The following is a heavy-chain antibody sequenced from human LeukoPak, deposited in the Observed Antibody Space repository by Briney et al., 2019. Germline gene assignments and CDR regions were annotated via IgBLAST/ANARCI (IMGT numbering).Heavy chain of an antibody. J-gene: IGHJ4*02. CDR3: ASRYSSSWYYY. D-gene: IGHD6-13*01. CDR2: IYSGGST. CDR1: GFTFSDHW. V-gene: IGHV3-53*01. Sequence: GGSLRLSCAVSGFTFSDHWMNWVRQAPGKGLEWVSVIYSGGSTYYADSVKGRFTISRDNSKNTLYLQMNSLRAKDTAVYYCASRYSSSWYYYWGQGTLVTVSS.